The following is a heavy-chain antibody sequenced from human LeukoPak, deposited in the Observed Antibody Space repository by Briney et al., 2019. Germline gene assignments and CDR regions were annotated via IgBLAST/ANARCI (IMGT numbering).Heavy chain of an antibody. CDR2: ISGSGGST. J-gene: IGHJ4*02. CDR3: AKLPPPVGSIVVVPAAAYFDY. D-gene: IGHD2-2*01. V-gene: IGHV3-23*01. Sequence: PGGSLRLSCAASGFTFSSYAMSWVRQAPGKGLEWVSAISGSGGSTYYADSVKGRFTISRDNSKNTLYLQMNSLRAEDTAVYYCAKLPPPVGSIVVVPAAAYFDYWGQGTLVTVSS. CDR1: GFTFSSYA.